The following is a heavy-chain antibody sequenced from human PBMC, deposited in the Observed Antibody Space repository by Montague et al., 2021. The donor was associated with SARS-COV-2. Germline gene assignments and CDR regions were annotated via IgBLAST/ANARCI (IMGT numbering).Heavy chain of an antibody. Sequence: SETLSLTCTVSGGSIRSSSYYWGWLRQPPGQGLEWIGSLYYSGSTYYXPSLQSPVTISVSTSKNQFSLKLGSVTAADTAVYSCAKHGKTRIAMIVVVIGYFDYWGQGTLVTVSS. J-gene: IGHJ4*02. CDR3: AKHGKTRIAMIVVVIGYFDY. V-gene: IGHV4-39*01. CDR2: LYYSGST. CDR1: GGSIRSSSYY. D-gene: IGHD3-22*01.